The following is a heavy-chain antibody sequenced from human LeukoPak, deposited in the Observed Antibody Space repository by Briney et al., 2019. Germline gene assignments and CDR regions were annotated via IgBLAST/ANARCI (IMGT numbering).Heavy chain of an antibody. CDR2: ISNTGGST. J-gene: IGHJ6*02. Sequence: GGSLRLSCAASGFTFNSYAMSWVRQAPGKGLEWVSSISNTGGSTYDADSMKGRFTISSDNSKNTLYLQMNSLRAEDTAVYYCAKAPGYYYYYGMDVWGHGTTVTVSS. CDR1: GFTFNSYA. V-gene: IGHV3-23*01. CDR3: AKAPGYYYYYGMDV.